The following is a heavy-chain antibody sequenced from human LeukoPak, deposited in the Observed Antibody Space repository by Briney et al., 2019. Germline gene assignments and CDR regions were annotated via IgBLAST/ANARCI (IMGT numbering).Heavy chain of an antibody. CDR2: INPNSGGT. CDR3: ARATISAIAARDPYYYYMDV. D-gene: IGHD6-6*01. Sequence: ASVKVSCKASGYTFTGYYMHWVRQAPGQGLEWLGWINPNSGGTKYSQKFQGRVTMTRDTSISTAYMALSSLRSEDTAVYYCARATISAIAARDPYYYYMDVWGKGTTVTVSS. J-gene: IGHJ6*03. CDR1: GYTFTGYY. V-gene: IGHV1-2*02.